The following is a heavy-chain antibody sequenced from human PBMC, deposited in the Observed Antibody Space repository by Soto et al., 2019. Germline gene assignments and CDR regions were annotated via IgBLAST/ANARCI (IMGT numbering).Heavy chain of an antibody. V-gene: IGHV3-21*01. CDR2: ISSSSSYI. D-gene: IGHD3-10*01. CDR3: ARGLWFGEENWFDP. CDR1: GFTFSSYS. Sequence: EVQLVESGGGLVKPGGSLRLSCAASGFTFSSYSMNWVRQAPGKGLEWVSSISSSSSYIYYADSVKGRFTISRDNAKNSLYLKMNSLRAEDTAVYYCARGLWFGEENWFDPWGQGTLVTVSS. J-gene: IGHJ5*02.